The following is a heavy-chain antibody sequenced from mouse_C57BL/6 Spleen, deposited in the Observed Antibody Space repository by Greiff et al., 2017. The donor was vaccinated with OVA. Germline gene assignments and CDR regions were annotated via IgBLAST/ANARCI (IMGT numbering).Heavy chain of an antibody. CDR1: GYTFTSYW. V-gene: IGHV1-69*01. CDR3: ARFGSSNRTFDY. D-gene: IGHD1-1*01. Sequence: VKLQQPGAELVMPGASVKLSCKASGYTFTSYWMHWVKQRPGQGLEWIGEIDPSDSYTNYNQKFKGKSTLTVDKSSSTAYMQLSSLTSEDSAVYYCARFGSSNRTFDYWGQGTTLTVSS. J-gene: IGHJ2*01. CDR2: IDPSDSYT.